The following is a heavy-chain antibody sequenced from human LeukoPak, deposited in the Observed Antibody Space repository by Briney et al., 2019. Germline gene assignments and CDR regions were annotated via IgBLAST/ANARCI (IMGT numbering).Heavy chain of an antibody. J-gene: IGHJ5*02. CDR1: GYTFTGYY. CDR3: ARGRSAQRNWFDP. Sequence: ASVKVSCKASGYTFTGYYMHWVRQAPGQGLEWMGWINPNSGGTNYAQKFQGRVTMTRDTSISTAYMELSRLRSDDTAVYYCARGRSAQRNWFDPWGQGTLVTVSS. D-gene: IGHD2-2*01. V-gene: IGHV1-2*02. CDR2: INPNSGGT.